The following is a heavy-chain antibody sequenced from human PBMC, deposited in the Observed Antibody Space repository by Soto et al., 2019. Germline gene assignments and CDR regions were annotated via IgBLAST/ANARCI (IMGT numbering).Heavy chain of an antibody. CDR3: ARGPYYYDSSGYYYESDY. Sequence: SVKVSCKASGGTFSSYAISWVRQAPGQGLEWMGGIIPIFGTANYAQKFQGRVTITADESTSTAYMELSSLRSEDTAVYYCARGPYYYDSSGYYYESDYWGQGTLVTVSS. CDR2: IIPIFGTA. J-gene: IGHJ4*02. V-gene: IGHV1-69*13. D-gene: IGHD3-22*01. CDR1: GGTFSSYA.